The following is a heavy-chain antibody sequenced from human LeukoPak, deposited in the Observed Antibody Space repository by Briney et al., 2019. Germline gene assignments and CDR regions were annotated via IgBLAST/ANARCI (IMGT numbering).Heavy chain of an antibody. CDR1: GYSISSNTYY. V-gene: IGHV4-39*01. CDR3: ARVEGSSWYTVY. J-gene: IGHJ4*02. Sequence: SETLSLTCTVAGYSISSNTYYWGWIRQPPGKGLEWIGSIHYRGSTYYNPSLKSRVTISVDTSKNQFSLKLSSVTAADTAVYYCARVEGSSWYTVYWGQGTLVTVSS. CDR2: IHYRGST. D-gene: IGHD6-13*01.